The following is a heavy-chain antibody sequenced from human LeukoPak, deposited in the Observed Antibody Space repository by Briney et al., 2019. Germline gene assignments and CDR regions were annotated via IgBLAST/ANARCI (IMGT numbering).Heavy chain of an antibody. D-gene: IGHD3-16*01. J-gene: IGHJ6*03. CDR3: GRDGGQSYYYYYMDV. CDR2: ISYDGNNK. V-gene: IGHV3-30*04. CDR1: GFTFSSYA. Sequence: GRSLRLSCAASGFTFSSYAMYWVRQAPGKGLEWVAVISYDGNNKCYADSVKGRFTISRDNSKNTLYLQMKSLRAEDTAVFYCGRDGGQSYYYYYMDVWGKGTTVTVSS.